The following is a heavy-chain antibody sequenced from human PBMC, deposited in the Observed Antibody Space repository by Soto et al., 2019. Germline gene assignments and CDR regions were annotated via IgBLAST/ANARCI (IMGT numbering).Heavy chain of an antibody. Sequence: SETLSLTCTVSGDSIISSDFYWGWVRQPPGKGLEWIGSIFYLGSSYYNPSLKSRVTMSVDTSKNQFSLRLRSVTAADTALYFCARHSLALRKNNCFDPWGQGIMVTVSS. D-gene: IGHD3-3*02. CDR3: ARHSLALRKNNCFDP. V-gene: IGHV4-39*01. J-gene: IGHJ5*02. CDR2: IFYLGSS. CDR1: GDSIISSDFY.